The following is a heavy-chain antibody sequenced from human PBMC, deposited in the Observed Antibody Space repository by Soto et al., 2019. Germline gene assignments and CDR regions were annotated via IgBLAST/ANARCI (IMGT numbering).Heavy chain of an antibody. V-gene: IGHV3-15*01. CDR1: GFNFDVAW. D-gene: IGHD3-3*02. CDR2: IKSKGGGETT. Sequence: EGQLVEFGGRLVEPGASLRRSCAASGFNFDVAWMNWVRQAPGKGLEWLGRIKSKGGGETTEYVAFVKGRFTISRDDSKNTLYLQMNSLKSEDTAVYYCTKVLALPPNDAFDIWAQGTMVTVSS. J-gene: IGHJ3*02. CDR3: TKVLALPPNDAFDI.